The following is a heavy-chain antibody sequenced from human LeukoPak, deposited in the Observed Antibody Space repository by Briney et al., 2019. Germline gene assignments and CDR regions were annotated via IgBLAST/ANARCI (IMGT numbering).Heavy chain of an antibody. V-gene: IGHV3-11*01. CDR2: ISSSGSTI. Sequence: PGGSLRLSCAASGFTFSDYYMSWIRQAPGKGLEWVSYISSSGSTIYYADSVKGRFTISRDNAKNSLYLQMNSLRAEDMALYYCAKAASSSWSSGAFDIWGQGTMVTVSS. CDR3: AKAASSSWSSGAFDI. D-gene: IGHD6-13*01. J-gene: IGHJ3*02. CDR1: GFTFSDYY.